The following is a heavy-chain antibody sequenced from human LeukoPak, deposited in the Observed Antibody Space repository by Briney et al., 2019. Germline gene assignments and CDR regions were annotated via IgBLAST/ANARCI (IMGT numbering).Heavy chain of an antibody. CDR2: FDPEDGET. CDR1: GYTLTELS. V-gene: IGHV1-24*01. Sequence: GASAKVSCKVSGYTLTELSMHWVRQAPGKGPEWMGGFDPEDGETIYAQKFQGRVTMTEDTSTDTAYMELSSLRSEDTAVYYCATVTSSGWSLGAFDIWGQGTMVTVSS. CDR3: ATVTSSGWSLGAFDI. D-gene: IGHD6-19*01. J-gene: IGHJ3*02.